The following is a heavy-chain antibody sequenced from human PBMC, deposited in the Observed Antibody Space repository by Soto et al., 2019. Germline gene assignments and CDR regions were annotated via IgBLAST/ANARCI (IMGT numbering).Heavy chain of an antibody. Sequence: EVQLLESGGGLVQPGGSLRLSCTASGFTFSNYAMSWVRQAPGKGLEWVSAITRTDSTYYADSVKGRFTISRDNSRNTLYLQMNSLGAADAALYYCAKALVGEVGATDYWGQGTLVTVSS. CDR3: AKALVGEVGATDY. D-gene: IGHD1-26*01. CDR1: GFTFSNYA. V-gene: IGHV3-23*01. CDR2: ITRTDST. J-gene: IGHJ4*02.